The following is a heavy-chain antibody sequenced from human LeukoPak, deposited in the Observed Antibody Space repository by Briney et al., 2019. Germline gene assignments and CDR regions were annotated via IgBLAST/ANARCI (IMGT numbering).Heavy chain of an antibody. CDR3: ARGSLWDQFLTFDY. Sequence: SETLSLTCSVSGDSISSSSYNWGWIRQPPGKGLEWIGSISYSGSTKYNPSLKSRITISVDTSKNHFSLKLNSVTAADTAVYYCARGSLWDQFLTFDYWGQGTLVTVSS. J-gene: IGHJ4*02. CDR2: ISYSGST. D-gene: IGHD1-26*01. V-gene: IGHV4-39*02. CDR1: GDSISSSSYN.